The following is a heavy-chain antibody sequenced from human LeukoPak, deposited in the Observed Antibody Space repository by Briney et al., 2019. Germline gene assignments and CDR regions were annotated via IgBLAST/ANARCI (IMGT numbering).Heavy chain of an antibody. CDR2: IKQDGSEK. CDR3: ARDAGGFLEWLLPARHDY. V-gene: IGHV3-7*01. CDR1: GFTFSSYW. Sequence: GGSLRLSCAASGFTFSSYWMSWVRQAPGRGLGWVANIKQDGSEKYYVDSVKGRFTISRDNAKNSLYLQMNSLRAEDTAVYYCARDAGGFLEWLLPARHDYWGQGTLVTVSS. J-gene: IGHJ4*02. D-gene: IGHD3-3*01.